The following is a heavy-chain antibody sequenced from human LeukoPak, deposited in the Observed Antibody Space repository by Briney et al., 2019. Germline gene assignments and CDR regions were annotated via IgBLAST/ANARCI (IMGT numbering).Heavy chain of an antibody. J-gene: IGHJ5*02. CDR3: ARATRLAVAGNWFDP. Sequence: ASVKVSCKASGGTFSSYAISWVRQAPGQGLEWMGRIIPILGIANYAQKFQGRVTITADKSTSTDYMELSSLRSEDTAVYYCARATRLAVAGNWFDPWGQGTLVTVSS. CDR1: GGTFSSYA. D-gene: IGHD6-19*01. V-gene: IGHV1-69*04. CDR2: IIPILGIA.